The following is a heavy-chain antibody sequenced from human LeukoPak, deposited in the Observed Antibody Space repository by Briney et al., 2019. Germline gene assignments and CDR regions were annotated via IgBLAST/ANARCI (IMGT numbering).Heavy chain of an antibody. J-gene: IGHJ4*02. CDR3: ARAPNTRPFYFGQ. D-gene: IGHD2-2*02. V-gene: IGHV3-20*04. Sequence: PGGSLRLSCSASGFGFGDHGMSWVRQVPGKGLEWVSGINWSGGSTGYADPVRGRFTISRDNAKNSLYLQMDSLTAEDTALYYCARAPNTRPFYFGQLGQGTLVNV. CDR2: INWSGGST. CDR1: GFGFGDHG.